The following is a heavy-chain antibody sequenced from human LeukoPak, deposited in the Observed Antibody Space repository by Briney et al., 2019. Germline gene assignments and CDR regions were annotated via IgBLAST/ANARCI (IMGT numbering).Heavy chain of an antibody. V-gene: IGHV4-59*01. CDR3: ARWDYYGPRWFDP. D-gene: IGHD3-10*01. J-gene: IGHJ5*02. CDR1: GGSISSYY. Sequence: PSETLSLTCTVSGGSISSYYWSWIRQPPGKGLEWIGYIYYSGSTNYNPSLKSRVTISVDTSKNQFSLKLSSVTAADTAVYYCARWDYYGPRWFDPWGQGTLVTVSS. CDR2: IYYSGST.